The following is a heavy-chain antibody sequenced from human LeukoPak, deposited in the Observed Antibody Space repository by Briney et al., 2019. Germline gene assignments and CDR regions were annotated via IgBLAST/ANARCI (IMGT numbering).Heavy chain of an antibody. V-gene: IGHV1-8*01. J-gene: IGHJ6*02. Sequence: ASVTVSCMASGFTFTSYDIDWVRQATGQGLEWVGWMISDGGNTGYAQTLQGRVTMTRNTSISTAYMELSSLRSEETAVYYCATGLSVPSPRPNNYYYYGMDVSGQGTTVTASS. CDR3: ATGLSVPSPRPNNYYYYGMDV. CDR2: MISDGGNT. D-gene: IGHD5/OR15-5a*01. CDR1: GFTFTSYD.